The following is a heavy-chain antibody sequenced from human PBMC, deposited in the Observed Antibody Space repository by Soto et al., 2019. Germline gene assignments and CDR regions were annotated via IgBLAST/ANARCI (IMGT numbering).Heavy chain of an antibody. V-gene: IGHV3-30*18. CDR2: ISYDGSNK. CDR3: AKETVEYYLDY. J-gene: IGHJ4*02. CDR1: GFTFSIYG. D-gene: IGHD3-3*01. Sequence: GGSLRLSCAASGFTFSIYGMHWVRQAPGKGLEWVAVISYDGSNKYYADSVKGRFTISRDNSKNTLYLQMNSLRGEDTAVYYCAKETVEYYLDYWGQGTLVTVSS.